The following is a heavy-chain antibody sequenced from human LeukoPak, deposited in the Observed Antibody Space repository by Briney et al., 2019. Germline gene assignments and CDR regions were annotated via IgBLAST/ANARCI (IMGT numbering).Heavy chain of an antibody. CDR3: ARDGKTAAGNNFDY. Sequence: GASVKVSCKASGYTFTSYYIHWVRQAPGQGLEWMGIINPSGGITTYAQKFQRRVTMTRDKSTSTVYMELRRLTSGDTAVYYCARDGKTAAGNNFDYWGQGTLVTVSS. CDR2: INPSGGIT. CDR1: GYTFTSYY. V-gene: IGHV1-46*01. D-gene: IGHD6-13*01. J-gene: IGHJ4*02.